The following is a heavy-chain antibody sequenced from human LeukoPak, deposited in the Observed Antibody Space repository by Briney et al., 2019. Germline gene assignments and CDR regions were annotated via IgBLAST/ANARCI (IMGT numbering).Heavy chain of an antibody. J-gene: IGHJ3*02. CDR3: ATDHYNAISTFDI. CDR1: GYTLTELS. V-gene: IGHV1-24*01. CDR2: FDPEDGET. Sequence: ASVKVSCKVSGYTLTELSMHWVRQAPGKGLEWMGGFDPEDGETIYAQKSQGRVTMTEDTSTDTAYMELSSLRSEDTAVYYCATDHYNAISTFDIWGQGTMVTVSS. D-gene: IGHD3-9*01.